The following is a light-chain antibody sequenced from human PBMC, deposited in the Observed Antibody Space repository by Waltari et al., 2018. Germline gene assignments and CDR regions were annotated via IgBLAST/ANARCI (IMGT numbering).Light chain of an antibody. CDR3: QQSYTSPFT. CDR2: DAT. Sequence: EIVLTQSPVTLSLSPGQRATLSCRASQSVDNFLGWYHQKAGQAPRLLIYDATKRAPGIPARFSGGGSGTDFTLTISSLEPEDVAVYFCQQSYTSPFTFGGGTKV. CDR1: QSVDNF. V-gene: IGKV3-11*01. J-gene: IGKJ4*01.